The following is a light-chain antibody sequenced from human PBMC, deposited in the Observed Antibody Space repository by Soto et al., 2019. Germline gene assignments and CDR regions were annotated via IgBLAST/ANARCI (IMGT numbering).Light chain of an antibody. CDR2: AAS. CDR3: QQSYSSPPT. CDR1: QKINNY. J-gene: IGKJ1*01. Sequence: DIQMTQSPSSLSASVGDRVTVTCRTSQKINNYLNWYQQKPGKAPKLLIFAASSLQSGVPSRFSGSRSGPDFTLTISSLQPEDFATYYCQQSYSSPPTFGQGTKVEIK. V-gene: IGKV1-39*01.